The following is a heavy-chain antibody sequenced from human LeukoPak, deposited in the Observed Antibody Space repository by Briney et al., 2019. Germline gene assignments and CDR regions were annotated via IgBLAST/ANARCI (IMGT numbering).Heavy chain of an antibody. CDR1: GYSFTAYY. D-gene: IGHD1-7*01. CDR2: INPNSGGT. V-gene: IGHV1-2*02. CDR3: ALALIWNYYFGLDY. Sequence: ASVKVSCKASGYSFTAYYMHWVRQAPGQGLEWMGWINPNSGGTNYAQKFQGRVTMTRDTSISTAYMELSRLRSDDAAVYYCALALIWNYYFGLDYWGQGTLVTVSS. J-gene: IGHJ4*02.